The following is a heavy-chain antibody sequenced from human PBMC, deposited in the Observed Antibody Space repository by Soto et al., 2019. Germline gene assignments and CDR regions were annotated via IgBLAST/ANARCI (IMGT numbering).Heavy chain of an antibody. J-gene: IGHJ6*02. CDR3: ARIVDTAMVTLGWYYYYGMDV. CDR1: GFTFNTYS. V-gene: IGHV3-33*01. CDR2: IWYDGTQK. D-gene: IGHD5-18*01. Sequence: QPGGSLRLSCEASGFTFNTYSMHWVRQPPGKGLEWLAAIWYDGTQKYYADSVKGRFIISRDNSKKTLYLEMNSLRAEDTAVYYCARIVDTAMVTLGWYYYYGMDVWGQGTTVTVSS.